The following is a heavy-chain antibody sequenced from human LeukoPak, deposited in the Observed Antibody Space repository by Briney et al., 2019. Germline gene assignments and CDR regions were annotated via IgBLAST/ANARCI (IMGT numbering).Heavy chain of an antibody. CDR2: INHSGST. J-gene: IGHJ6*03. CDR1: GGSFSGYY. Sequence: SETLSLTCAVYGGSFSGYYWSWIRQPPGKGLEWIGEINHSGSTNYNPSLKSRVTISVDTSKNQFSLKLSSVTAADTAVYYCARIGRCSSTSCYVWGGYYYYYYMDVWGEGTTVTVSS. CDR3: ARIGRCSSTSCYVWGGYYYYYYMDV. V-gene: IGHV4-34*01. D-gene: IGHD2-2*01.